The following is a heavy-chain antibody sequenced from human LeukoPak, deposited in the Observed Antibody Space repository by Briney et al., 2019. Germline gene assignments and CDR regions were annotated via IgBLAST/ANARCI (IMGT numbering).Heavy chain of an antibody. CDR1: GLSFSAHW. CDR3: TTDRAHYVWGSYRYTHDY. V-gene: IGHV3-15*01. CDR2: IKSKTDGGTT. Sequence: GGSLRLSCAASGLSFSAHWMSWVRQAPGKGLEWVGRIKSKTDGGTTDYAAPVKGRFTISRDDSKNTLYLQMNSLKTEDTAVYYCTTDRAHYVWGSYRYTHDYWGQGTLVTVSS. D-gene: IGHD3-16*02. J-gene: IGHJ4*02.